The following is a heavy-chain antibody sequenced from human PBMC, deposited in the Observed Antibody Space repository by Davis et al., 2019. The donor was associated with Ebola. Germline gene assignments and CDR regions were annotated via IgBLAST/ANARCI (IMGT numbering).Heavy chain of an antibody. CDR1: GGAISSHY. Sequence: SETLSLTFTVSGGAISSHYWSWIRQPPGKGLEWIGYIYYSGSTNYNPSLKSRVTISVDTPKNQFSLNLTSVTAADTAVYYCAGHPYYYYGMDVWGQGTTVTVSS. V-gene: IGHV4-59*11. J-gene: IGHJ6*02. CDR2: IYYSGST. CDR3: AGHPYYYYGMDV.